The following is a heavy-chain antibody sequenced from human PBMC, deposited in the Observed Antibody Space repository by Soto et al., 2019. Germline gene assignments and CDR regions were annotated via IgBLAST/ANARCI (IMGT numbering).Heavy chain of an antibody. CDR1: GFTFSSYG. Sequence: GGSLRLSCAASGFTFSSYGMHWVRQAPGKGLEWVAVISYDGSNKYYADSVKGRFTISRDKSKNTLYLQMNSLGAEDTAVYYCAKNKVVVPAAIFDYWGQGTLVTVSS. CDR3: AKNKVVVPAAIFDY. CDR2: ISYDGSNK. D-gene: IGHD2-2*01. J-gene: IGHJ4*02. V-gene: IGHV3-30*18.